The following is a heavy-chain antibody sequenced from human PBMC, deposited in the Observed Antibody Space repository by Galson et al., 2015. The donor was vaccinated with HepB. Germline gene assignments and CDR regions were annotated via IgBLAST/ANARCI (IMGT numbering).Heavy chain of an antibody. V-gene: IGHV3-23*01. CDR3: AESVSLAVPTFFDS. D-gene: IGHD6-19*01. J-gene: IGHJ4*01. CDR2: SSNTAGRT. Sequence: SLRLSCAASGFPFNNYVMTWVRQSPRKGLEWVSTSSNTAGRTYYADSVRGLFTTSRDNSKNTLYLQMNSLRAEDTAVYYCAESVSLAVPTFFDSWGHGTLVIVSS. CDR1: GFPFNNYV.